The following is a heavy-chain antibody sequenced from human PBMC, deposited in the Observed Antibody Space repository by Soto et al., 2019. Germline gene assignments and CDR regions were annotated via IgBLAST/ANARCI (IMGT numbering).Heavy chain of an antibody. Sequence: ASVKVSCKASGYTFTGYYMHWVRQAPGQGLEWMGWTNPNSDGAHYAQKFQGRVTMTRDKSTRTLYMEVNRLRSDDTAVYFCARGGGSGWHGDWFDPWGQGTLVTVSS. CDR1: GYTFTGYY. CDR2: TNPNSDGA. CDR3: ARGGGSGWHGDWFDP. V-gene: IGHV1-2*02. D-gene: IGHD6-25*01. J-gene: IGHJ5*02.